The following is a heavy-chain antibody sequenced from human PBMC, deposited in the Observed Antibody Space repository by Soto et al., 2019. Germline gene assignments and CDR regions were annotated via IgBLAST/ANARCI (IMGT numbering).Heavy chain of an antibody. CDR3: ARGRIMITLGGVFVIPKHDAFDI. V-gene: IGHV4-34*01. Sequence: SETLSLTCAVYGGSFSGYYWSWIRQPPGKGLEWIGEINHSGSTNYNPSLKSRVTISVDTSKNQFSLKLSSVTAADTAVYCCARGRIMITLGGVFVIPKHDAFDIWGQGTMVTVSS. J-gene: IGHJ3*02. CDR1: GGSFSGYY. D-gene: IGHD3-16*02. CDR2: INHSGST.